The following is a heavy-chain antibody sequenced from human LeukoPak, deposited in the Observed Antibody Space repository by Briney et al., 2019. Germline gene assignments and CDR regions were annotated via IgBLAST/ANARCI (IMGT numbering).Heavy chain of an antibody. Sequence: GASVKVSCKASGYTFTSYIISWVRQAPGQGLEWMGWINAYNGNTDYAQRVQGRVTMTTDTSTSTAYMELRSLRSDDTAVYYCARDWSSDYYDSSGPAAFDIWGQGTMVTVSS. CDR2: INAYNGNT. J-gene: IGHJ3*02. V-gene: IGHV1-18*01. CDR3: ARDWSSDYYDSSGPAAFDI. D-gene: IGHD3-22*01. CDR1: GYTFTSYI.